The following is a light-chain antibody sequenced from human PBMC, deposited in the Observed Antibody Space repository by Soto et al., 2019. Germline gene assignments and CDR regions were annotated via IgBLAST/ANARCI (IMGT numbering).Light chain of an antibody. V-gene: IGKV1-39*01. CDR1: QSISSY. CDR2: AAS. J-gene: IGKJ2*02. CDR3: QQSYSTLSCT. Sequence: DIQMTQSPSSLSASVGDRVTITCRASQSISSYLNWYQQKPGKAPKLLIYAASSLQSGVPSRFSGSGSGTDFTLNISSLQPEDFATYYCQQSYSTLSCTFCQGTKLEIK.